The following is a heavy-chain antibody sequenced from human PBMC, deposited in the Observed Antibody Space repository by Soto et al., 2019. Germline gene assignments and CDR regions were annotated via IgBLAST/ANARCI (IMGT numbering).Heavy chain of an antibody. CDR1: GFTFSSYA. J-gene: IGHJ4*02. Sequence: EVQLLESGGGLVQPGGSLRLSCAASGFTFSSYAMSWVLQAPGKGLEWVSAISGSGGSTYYADSVKGRFTISRDNSKNTLYLQMNSLRAEDTAVYYCAKDYSPGGGSPPFDYWGQGTLVTVSS. V-gene: IGHV3-23*01. CDR3: AKDYSPGGGSPPFDY. D-gene: IGHD2-15*01. CDR2: ISGSGGST.